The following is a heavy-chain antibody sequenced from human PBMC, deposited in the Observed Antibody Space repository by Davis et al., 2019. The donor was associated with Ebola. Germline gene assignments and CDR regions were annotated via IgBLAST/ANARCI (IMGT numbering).Heavy chain of an antibody. CDR3: ARGYSSSWLVYYYYGMDV. CDR2: INHSGST. CDR1: GGSIRSSNYY. J-gene: IGHJ6*02. D-gene: IGHD6-13*01. V-gene: IGHV4-39*07. Sequence: SETLSLSCSVSGGSIRSSNYYCRWIRQPPGEGLEWIGEINHSGSTNYNPSLKSRVTISVDTSKKQFSLKLSPVTAADTAVYYCARGYSSSWLVYYYYGMDVWGQGTTVTVSS.